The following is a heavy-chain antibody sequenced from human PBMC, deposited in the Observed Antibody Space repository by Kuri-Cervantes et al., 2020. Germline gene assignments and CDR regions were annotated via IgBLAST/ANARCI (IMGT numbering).Heavy chain of an antibody. V-gene: IGHV3-7*04. J-gene: IGHJ4*02. CDR3: ARVLPVLYHDY. D-gene: IGHD2/OR15-2a*01. Sequence: GESLKISCAASGFIFSSNGMSWVRQAPGKGLEWVANIKQDGSKKYYADSVKGRFTISRDNAKNSLYLQLNSLRAEDTAVYYCARVLPVLYHDYWGQGALVTVSS. CDR2: IKQDGSKK. CDR1: GFIFSSNG.